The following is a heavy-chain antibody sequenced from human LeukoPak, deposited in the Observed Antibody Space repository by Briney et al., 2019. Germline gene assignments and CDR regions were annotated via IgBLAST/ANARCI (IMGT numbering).Heavy chain of an antibody. J-gene: IGHJ4*02. Sequence: GGSLRLSCAASGFTFSSYAMSWARQAPGKGREWVSAISGSGGSTYYADSVKGRFTISRDNSKNTLYLQMNSLRAEDTAVYYCAKDLGIAARPFDYWGQGTLVTVSS. CDR2: ISGSGGST. V-gene: IGHV3-23*01. D-gene: IGHD6-6*01. CDR1: GFTFSSYA. CDR3: AKDLGIAARPFDY.